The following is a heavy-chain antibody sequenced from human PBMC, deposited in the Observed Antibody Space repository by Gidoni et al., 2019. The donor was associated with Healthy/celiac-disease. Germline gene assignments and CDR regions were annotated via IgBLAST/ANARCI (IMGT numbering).Heavy chain of an antibody. CDR1: GYTLTELT. J-gene: IGHJ4*02. Sequence: QVQLVQSGAEGKKPGAEVTVAGKVSGYTLTELTMHWVRQAPGKGLEWMGGFDPEDGETIYAQKFQGRVTMTEDTSTDTAYMELSSLRSEDTAVYYCATSRRETYYYDSSGYFDYWGQGTLVTVSS. CDR2: FDPEDGET. D-gene: IGHD3-22*01. V-gene: IGHV1-24*01. CDR3: ATSRRETYYYDSSGYFDY.